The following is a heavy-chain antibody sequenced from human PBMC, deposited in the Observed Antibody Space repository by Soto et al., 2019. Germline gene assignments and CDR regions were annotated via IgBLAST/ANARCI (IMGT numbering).Heavy chain of an antibody. Sequence: GGSLRLSCAASGFTFSSYAMSWVRQAPGKGLEWVSAISGSGGSTYYADSVKGRFTISRDNSKNTLYLQMNSLRAEDTAVYYCARHDSSGYYGFDAFDIWGQGTMVTVSS. CDR2: ISGSGGST. J-gene: IGHJ3*02. CDR3: ARHDSSGYYGFDAFDI. V-gene: IGHV3-23*01. CDR1: GFTFSSYA. D-gene: IGHD3-22*01.